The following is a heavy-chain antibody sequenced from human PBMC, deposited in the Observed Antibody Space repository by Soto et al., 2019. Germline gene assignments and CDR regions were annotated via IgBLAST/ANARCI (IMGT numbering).Heavy chain of an antibody. CDR3: ARDRIQFSVDV. J-gene: IGHJ6*02. D-gene: IGHD5-18*01. V-gene: IGHV4-31*03. CDR1: GGSINSGGHY. CDR2: IYKTGST. Sequence: PSETLSLTCSVSGGSINSGGHYWSWIRQHPGKGLEWIGHIYKTGSTDLNPSLKDRLTISIDTSKNQFSLSLRSVTDADTAVYYCARDRIQFSVDVWGQGTTVTVSS.